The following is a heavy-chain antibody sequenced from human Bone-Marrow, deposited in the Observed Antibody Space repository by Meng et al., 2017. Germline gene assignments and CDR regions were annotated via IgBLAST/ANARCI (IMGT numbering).Heavy chain of an antibody. CDR2: ISPNSGGT. J-gene: IGHJ6*02. V-gene: IGHV1-2*02. Sequence: ASVKVSCKASGYSFTGYYMHWVRQAPGQGLEWMGWISPNSGGTNYAQKFQGRVTMTRDTSISTAYMELSSLRSDDTAVYYCARVYYYDSRTYKYKNYYYYSMDVWGQGTTVTVSS. CDR3: ARVYYYDSRTYKYKNYYYYSMDV. CDR1: GYSFTGYY. D-gene: IGHD3-22*01.